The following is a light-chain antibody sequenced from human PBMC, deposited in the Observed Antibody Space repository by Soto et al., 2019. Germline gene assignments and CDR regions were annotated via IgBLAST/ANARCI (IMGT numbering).Light chain of an antibody. V-gene: IGKV1D-8*03. CDR2: AAS. Sequence: VIRMTQSPSLLSPSPGDRVTISCRMSQGISSYLAWYQQKTGKAPELLIYAASILQSGGPSSICGSGSCTDFTLSITSLQPEDFGTYYCQQLNSCPVTSGQGTRLEI. CDR3: QQLNSCPVT. J-gene: IGKJ5*01. CDR1: QGISSY.